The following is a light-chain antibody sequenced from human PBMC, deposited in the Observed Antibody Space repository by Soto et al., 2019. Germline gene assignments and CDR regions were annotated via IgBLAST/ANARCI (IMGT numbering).Light chain of an antibody. CDR3: QSYDSSLSGYVV. J-gene: IGLJ2*01. CDR1: TSNIGSNY. CDR2: RHD. Sequence: QSVLTQPPSASGTPGQRVTISCSGSTSNIGSNYVYWYQQVPGTAPKLLIYRHDQRPSGVPDRFSGSRSGTSASLAISGLRSEDEADYYCQSYDSSLSGYVVFGGGTKLTVL. V-gene: IGLV1-47*01.